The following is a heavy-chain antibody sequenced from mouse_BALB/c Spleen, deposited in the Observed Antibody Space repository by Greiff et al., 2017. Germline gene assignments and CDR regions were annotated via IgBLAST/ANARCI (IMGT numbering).Heavy chain of an antibody. CDR2: INPSNGGT. D-gene: IGHD1-1*01. J-gene: IGHJ2*01. CDR3: TRGSYGPSDY. CDR1: GYTFTSYY. V-gene: IGHV1S81*02. Sequence: QLQQPGAELVKPGASVKLSCKASGYTFTSYYMYWVKQRPGQGLEWIGGINPSNGGTNFNEKFKSKATLTVDKSSSTAYMQLSSLTSEDSAVYYCTRGSYGPSDYWGQGTTLTVSS.